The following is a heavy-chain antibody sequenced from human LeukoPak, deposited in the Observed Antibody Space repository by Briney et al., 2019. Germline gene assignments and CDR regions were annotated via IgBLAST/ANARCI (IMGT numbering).Heavy chain of an antibody. J-gene: IGHJ5*02. V-gene: IGHV1-2*02. D-gene: IGHD2-2*01. CDR2: IPPNRGDA. CDR1: GYTFTDNY. Sequence: ASVKVSCKSFGYTFTDNYIQWVRQAPGQGLEWMGWIPPNRGDANYGHKFQGSVTMTRDTSISTASFELRRPTPDDTAVYSCARQTSETVETWGQGTLVTVSS. CDR3: ARQTSETVET.